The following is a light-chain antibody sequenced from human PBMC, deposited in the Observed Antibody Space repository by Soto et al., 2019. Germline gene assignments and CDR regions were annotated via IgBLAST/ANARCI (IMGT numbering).Light chain of an antibody. V-gene: IGLV2-8*01. CDR1: SSDVGGYNY. CDR3: SSCAGANEYV. J-gene: IGLJ1*01. CDR2: EVS. Sequence: QSALTQPPSASGSPGQSVTISCTGTSSDVGGYNYVSWYQQHPGKAPKLMIYEVSKRPSGVPDRFSGSKSGNTASLTVSGLQAEDEADYYCSSCAGANEYVFGTGTKVTVL.